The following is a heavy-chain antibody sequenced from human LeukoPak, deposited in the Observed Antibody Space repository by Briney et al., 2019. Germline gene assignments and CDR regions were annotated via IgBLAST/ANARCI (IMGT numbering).Heavy chain of an antibody. CDR1: GFTFSSYV. Sequence: GGSLRLSCAASGFTFSSYVMSWVRQAPGKGPEWVSGISSRGIITDYADSVKGRFTISRDNSKNTLYLQMNSLRADDTAVYYCAKGSFWGQGILVTVSS. V-gene: IGHV3-23*01. CDR3: AKGSF. CDR2: ISSRGIIT. J-gene: IGHJ4*02.